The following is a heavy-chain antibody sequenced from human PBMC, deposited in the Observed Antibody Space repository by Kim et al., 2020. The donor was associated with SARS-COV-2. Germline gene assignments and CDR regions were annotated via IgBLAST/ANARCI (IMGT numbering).Heavy chain of an antibody. V-gene: IGHV4-59*08. J-gene: IGHJ6*03. Sequence: SETLSLTCTVSGGSISSYYWSWIRQPPGKGLEWIGYIYYSGSTNYNPSLKSRVTISVDTSKNQFSLKLSSVTAADTAVYYCARLNRSYSGYVFPNNYYYYYMDVWGKGTTVTVSS. CDR1: GGSISSYY. CDR2: IYYSGST. CDR3: ARLNRSYSGYVFPNNYYYYYMDV. D-gene: IGHD5-12*01.